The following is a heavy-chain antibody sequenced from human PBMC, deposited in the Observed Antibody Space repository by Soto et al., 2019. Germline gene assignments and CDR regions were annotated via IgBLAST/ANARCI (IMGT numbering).Heavy chain of an antibody. D-gene: IGHD5-12*01. CDR1: GYIFSTYA. Sequence: EVQLVESGGGLVQPGGSLRLSCAASGYIFSTYAIHWVRQAPGKGLEYVSVINSNGGSTFYANSVKGRFIISRDNSNNMVYLQMDSLRVDDTAIYYCARAPGYSGYAALDHWGQGTLVTVSS. J-gene: IGHJ4*02. CDR2: INSNGGST. V-gene: IGHV3-64*01. CDR3: ARAPGYSGYAALDH.